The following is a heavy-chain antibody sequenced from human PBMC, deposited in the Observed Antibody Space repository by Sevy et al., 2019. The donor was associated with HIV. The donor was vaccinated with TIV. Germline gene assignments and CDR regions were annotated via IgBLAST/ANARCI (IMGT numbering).Heavy chain of an antibody. V-gene: IGHV1-24*01. J-gene: IGHJ2*01. D-gene: IGHD6-6*01. CDR1: GYTLTELS. CDR2: FDPEDGET. CDR3: ATRRNPGQGSSSSEYFDL. Sequence: ASVKVSCKVSGYTLTELSMHWVRQAPGKGLEWMGGFDPEDGETIYAQKFQGRVTMTEDTSTDTAYMELGSLRSEETAVYYCATRRNPGQGSSSSEYFDLWGRGTLVTVSS.